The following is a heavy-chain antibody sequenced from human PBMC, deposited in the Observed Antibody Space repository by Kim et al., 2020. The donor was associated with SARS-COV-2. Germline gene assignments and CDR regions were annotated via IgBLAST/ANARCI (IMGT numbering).Heavy chain of an antibody. V-gene: IGHV4-59*01. Sequence: SETLSLTCTVSDGSISSYYWSWIRQPPGKGLEWLGYIYYSGGTNYNPSLNSRVTISVDTSKNQLYLKVKSVTAADTAVYYCARGTHYYDGAYFDYWGQGTLVTVSS. J-gene: IGHJ4*02. D-gene: IGHD3-22*01. CDR1: DGSISSYY. CDR3: ARGTHYYDGAYFDY. CDR2: IYYSGGT.